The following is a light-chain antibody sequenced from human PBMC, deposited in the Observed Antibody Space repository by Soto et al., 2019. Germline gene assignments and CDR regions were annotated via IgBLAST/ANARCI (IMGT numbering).Light chain of an antibody. Sequence: EIVMTQSPATLSVSPGERATLSCRASQSVSSNLAWYQQKPGQAPRLLIYGASTRATGIPARFSGSGSGTEFTLTICSLQSEDFAVYYCQQYNNWLLSTFGQGTRLEIK. V-gene: IGKV3-15*01. CDR3: QQYNNWLLST. J-gene: IGKJ5*01. CDR2: GAS. CDR1: QSVSSN.